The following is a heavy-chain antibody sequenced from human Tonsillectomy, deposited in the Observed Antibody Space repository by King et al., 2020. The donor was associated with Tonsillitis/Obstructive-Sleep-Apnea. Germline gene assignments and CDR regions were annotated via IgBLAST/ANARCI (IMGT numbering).Heavy chain of an antibody. J-gene: IGHJ5*02. CDR3: ARGAPAYYDFWSGVGGYWFDP. CDR2: INHSGST. V-gene: IGHV4-34*01. D-gene: IGHD3-3*01. CDR1: GGSFSGYY. Sequence: QVQLQQWGAGLLKPSETLSLTCAVYGGSFSGYYWSWIRQPPGKGLEWIGEINHSGSTNYNPSLKSRVTISVDTSKNQFSLKLSSVTAADTAVYYCARGAPAYYDFWSGVGGYWFDPWGQGTLVTVSS.